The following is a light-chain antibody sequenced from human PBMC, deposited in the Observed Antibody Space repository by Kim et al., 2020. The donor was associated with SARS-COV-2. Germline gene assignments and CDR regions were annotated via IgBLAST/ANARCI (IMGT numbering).Light chain of an antibody. J-gene: IGKJ1*01. CDR3: QHYNTYSRT. CDR2: DAS. V-gene: IGKV1-5*01. CDR1: QNIDRW. Sequence: DIQMTQSPSTLSASVGDRVTITCRASQNIDRWLAWYQQKPGEAPKLLIYDASILQSGVPSTFSGSGSETQFTLTISSLQPDDFATYYCQHYNTYSRTFGQGTKVDIK.